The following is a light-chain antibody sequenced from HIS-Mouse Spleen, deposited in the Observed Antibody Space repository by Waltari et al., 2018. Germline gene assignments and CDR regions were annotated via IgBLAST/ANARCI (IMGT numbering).Light chain of an antibody. J-gene: IGLJ3*02. V-gene: IGLV2-23*01. Sequence: SALTQPASVAGSPGQSITLSCTGTSSDVGSYNLFPWYQPPPGKAPKLMIYVGSKRPSGVSNRFSGSKSGNTASLTISGLQAEDEADYYCCSYAGSSTWVFGGGTKLTVL. CDR3: CSYAGSSTWV. CDR1: SSDVGSYNL. CDR2: VGS.